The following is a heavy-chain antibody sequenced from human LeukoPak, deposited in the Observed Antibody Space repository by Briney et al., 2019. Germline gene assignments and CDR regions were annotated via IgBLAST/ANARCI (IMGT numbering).Heavy chain of an antibody. V-gene: IGHV3-30-3*01. Sequence: SGGSLRLSCAASGFTFSSYAMHWVRQAPGKGLEWVAVISYDGSNKYYADSVKGRFTISRDNSKNTLYLQMNSLRAEDTAVYYCARGGSRYCSSTSCYRIDYWGQGTLVTVSS. CDR3: ARGGSRYCSSTSCYRIDY. CDR1: GFTFSSYA. CDR2: ISYDGSNK. J-gene: IGHJ4*02. D-gene: IGHD2-2*02.